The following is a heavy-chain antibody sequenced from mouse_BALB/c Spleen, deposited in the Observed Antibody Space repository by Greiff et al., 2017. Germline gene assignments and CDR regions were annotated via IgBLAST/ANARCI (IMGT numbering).Heavy chain of an antibody. Sequence: LQQPGSELVRPGASVKLSCKASGYTFTSYWMHWVKQRPGQGLEWIGNIYPGSGSTNYDEKFKSKATLNVDTSSSTAYMQLSSLTSEDSAVYYCTRSEDGNYEGFADWGQGTLVTVSA. CDR1: GYTFTSYW. D-gene: IGHD2-1*01. V-gene: IGHV1S22*01. CDR3: TRSEDGNYEGFAD. J-gene: IGHJ3*01. CDR2: IYPGSGST.